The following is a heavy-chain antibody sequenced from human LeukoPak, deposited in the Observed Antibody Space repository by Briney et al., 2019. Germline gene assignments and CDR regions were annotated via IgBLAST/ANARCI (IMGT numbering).Heavy chain of an antibody. J-gene: IGHJ5*02. CDR1: GASINNYY. CDR2: ISYSGST. V-gene: IGHV4-59*01. CDR3: ARYTLNWFDP. D-gene: IGHD1-1*01. Sequence: PSETLSLTCTVSGASINNYYWSWIRQPPGKGLEWIAYISYSGSTNYNPSLKSRVTISVDTSKNQFSLKPSSVTAADTAVYYCARYTLNWFDPWGQGTLVTVSS.